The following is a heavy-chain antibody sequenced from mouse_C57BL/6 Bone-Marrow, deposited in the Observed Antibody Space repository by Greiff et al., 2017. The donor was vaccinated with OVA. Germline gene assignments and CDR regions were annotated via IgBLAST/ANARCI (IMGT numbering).Heavy chain of an antibody. D-gene: IGHD2-3*01. CDR2: ISSGGDYI. J-gene: IGHJ4*01. Sequence: EVNVVESGEGLVKPGGSLKLSCAASGFTFSSYAMSWVRQTPEKRLEWVAYISSGGDYIYYADTVKGRFTISRDNARNTLYLQMSSLKSEDTAVYYCTRDGYYAMDYWGQGTSVTVSS. V-gene: IGHV5-9-1*02. CDR3: TRDGYYAMDY. CDR1: GFTFSSYA.